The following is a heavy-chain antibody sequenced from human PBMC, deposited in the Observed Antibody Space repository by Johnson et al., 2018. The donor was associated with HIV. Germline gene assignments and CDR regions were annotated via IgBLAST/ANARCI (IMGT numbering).Heavy chain of an antibody. CDR3: ARDNSVFGLTLGSTGALDF. CDR1: GFTFSSYG. J-gene: IGHJ3*01. V-gene: IGHV3-33*08. CDR2: IWYDGSQK. D-gene: IGHD3/OR15-3a*01. Sequence: QVQLVESGGGLVQTGGSRRLSCAASGFTFSSYGMHWVRQAPGTGLEWVAVIWYDGSQKYYTDSVKGRFTISRDNSNNTLALQMDSLRPDDTAVYYCARDNSVFGLTLGSTGALDFWGQGTVVTVSA.